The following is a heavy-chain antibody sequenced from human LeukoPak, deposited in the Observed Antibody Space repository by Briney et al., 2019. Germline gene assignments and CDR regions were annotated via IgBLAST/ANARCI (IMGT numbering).Heavy chain of an antibody. CDR3: ARDKILEWSDAFDI. V-gene: IGHV4-61*02. J-gene: IGHJ3*02. CDR1: GGSISSGSYY. D-gene: IGHD3-3*01. CDR2: IYTSGST. Sequence: PSETLSLTCTVSGGSISSGSYYWRWIRQPAGKGLEWIGRIYTSGSTNYNPSLKSRVTISVDTSKNQFSLKLSSVTAADTAVYYCARDKILEWSDAFDIWGQGTMVTVSS.